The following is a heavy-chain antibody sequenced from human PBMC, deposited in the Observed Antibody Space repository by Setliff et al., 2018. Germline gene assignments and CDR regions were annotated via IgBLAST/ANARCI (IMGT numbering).Heavy chain of an antibody. CDR2: IGAYNGNT. CDR3: ARVTIAVAGYFDF. J-gene: IGHJ4*02. Sequence: ASVKVSCKASGYTFTNYGVTWVRQAPGQGLEWMGWIGAYNGNTYNAHKFQGRVTMTSDTSTSTAYMELRSLRSDDTAVYYCARVTIAVAGYFDFWGQGTLVTAPQ. D-gene: IGHD6-19*01. V-gene: IGHV1-18*01. CDR1: GYTFTNYG.